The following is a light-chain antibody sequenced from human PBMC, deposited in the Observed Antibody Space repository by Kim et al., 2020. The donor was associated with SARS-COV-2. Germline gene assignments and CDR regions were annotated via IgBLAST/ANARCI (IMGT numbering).Light chain of an antibody. CDR2: DVS. J-gene: IGLJ1*01. CDR1: SRDIGSYEY. V-gene: IGLV2-14*03. Sequence: GQSITISCSGSSRDIGSYEYVSWYQQHPGNAPTLLIFDVSDRPSGISSRFSGSKSGNTATLTISGLQAEDEAEYYCSSYSVISTYVFGPGTKVAVL. CDR3: SSYSVISTYV.